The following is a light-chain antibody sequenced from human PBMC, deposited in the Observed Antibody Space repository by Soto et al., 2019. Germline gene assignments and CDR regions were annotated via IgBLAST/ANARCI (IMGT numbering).Light chain of an antibody. CDR3: QQRKSYPIT. J-gene: IGKJ5*01. Sequence: DIQLTQSPSFLSASVGDRVTITCRASQDINTYLAWYQQKPRKAPKLLIFAASTLQNGVPSRFSGSGSGTEFTVTITSLQPEDFATYYCQQRKSYPITFGQGTRLEMK. CDR1: QDINTY. CDR2: AAS. V-gene: IGKV1-9*01.